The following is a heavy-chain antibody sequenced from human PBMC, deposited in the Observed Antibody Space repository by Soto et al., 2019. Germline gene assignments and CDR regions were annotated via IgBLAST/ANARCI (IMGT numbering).Heavy chain of an antibody. CDR1: GGTFSSYA. J-gene: IGHJ4*02. Sequence: SVKVSCKASGGTFSSYAISWVRQDPGQGLEWMGGIIPIFGTANYAQKFQGRVTITADESTSTAYMELSSLRSEDTAVYYCAREDSGSYHGPFDYWGQGTLVTVSS. CDR3: AREDSGSYHGPFDY. D-gene: IGHD1-26*01. V-gene: IGHV1-69*13. CDR2: IIPIFGTA.